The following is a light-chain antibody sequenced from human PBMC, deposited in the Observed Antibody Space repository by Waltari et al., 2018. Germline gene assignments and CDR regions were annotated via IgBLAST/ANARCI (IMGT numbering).Light chain of an antibody. V-gene: IGKV3-11*01. CDR3: QQRSNWIT. J-gene: IGKJ4*01. Sequence: EIVLTQSPATLSLSPGERATLSCRASQSVSNYIVWYQQKPGQAPRLLTYDESNRATGIPARFSGSGSGTDFTLTISSLEPEDFAVYYCQQRSNWITFGGGTKVEIK. CDR1: QSVSNY. CDR2: DES.